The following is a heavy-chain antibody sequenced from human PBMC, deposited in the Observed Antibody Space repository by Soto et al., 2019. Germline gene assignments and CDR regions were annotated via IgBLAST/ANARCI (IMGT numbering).Heavy chain of an antibody. V-gene: IGHV4-34*01. CDR2: INHSGST. J-gene: IGHJ4*02. CDR1: RGSFSGYY. CDR3: ARGAGYYYDTSGYYPYYFDY. Sequence: SWTLSLTWAVYRGSFSGYYWSWIRKPPGKGLEWIGEINHSGSTNYNPSLKSRVTISVDTSKNQFSLKLSSVTAADTAVYYCARGAGYYYDTSGYYPYYFDYWGQGTLVTVSS. D-gene: IGHD3-22*01.